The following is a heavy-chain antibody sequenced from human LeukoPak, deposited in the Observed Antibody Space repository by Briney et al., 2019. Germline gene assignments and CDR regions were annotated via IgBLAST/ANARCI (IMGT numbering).Heavy chain of an antibody. CDR2: INHSGST. V-gene: IGHV4-34*01. CDR1: VGSFSGYY. J-gene: IGHJ6*03. D-gene: IGHD5-12*01. CDR3: ARQSNLVATFYYYYYMDV. Sequence: SETLSLTCAVYVGSFSGYYWSWIRQPPGKGLEWIGEINHSGSTNYNPSLKSRVTISVDTSKNQFSLKLSSVTAADTAVYYCARQSNLVATFYYYYYMDVWGKGTTVTVSS.